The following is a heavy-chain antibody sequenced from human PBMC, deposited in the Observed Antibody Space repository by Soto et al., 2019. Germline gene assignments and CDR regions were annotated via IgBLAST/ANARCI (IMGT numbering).Heavy chain of an antibody. J-gene: IGHJ4*02. Sequence: PGGSLRLSCAASGFTFSSYAMHWVRQAPGKGLEWVAVISYDGSNKYYADSVKGRFTISRDNSKNTLYLQMNSLRAEDTAVYYCARDPNGYSGYDPLFDYWGQGTLVTVSS. CDR2: ISYDGSNK. CDR1: GFTFSSYA. CDR3: ARDPNGYSGYDPLFDY. D-gene: IGHD5-12*01. V-gene: IGHV3-30-3*01.